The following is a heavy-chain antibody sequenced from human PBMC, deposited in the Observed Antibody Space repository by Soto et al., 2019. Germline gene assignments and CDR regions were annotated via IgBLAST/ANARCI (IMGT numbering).Heavy chain of an antibody. CDR2: IGSRGETYAT. Sequence: EVQLVESGGGLVQPGGSLKLSCAASGFTFGASALHWVRQASGKGLEWLGRIGSRGETYATTYAASVKGRFTDSRDDSKKTEDLQMDCRESEDTAVYYCSRDDSDWFFIWGRGTLVTVSS. D-gene: IGHD3-9*01. CDR3: SRDDSDWFFI. CDR1: GFTFGASA. V-gene: IGHV3-73*02. J-gene: IGHJ4*02.